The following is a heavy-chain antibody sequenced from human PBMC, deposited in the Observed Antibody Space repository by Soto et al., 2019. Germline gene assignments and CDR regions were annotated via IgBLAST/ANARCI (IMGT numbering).Heavy chain of an antibody. Sequence: QVQLVQSGAEVKKPGSSVKVSCKASGGTFSSYAISWVRQAPGQGLEWMGGIIPIFGTANYAQKFQGRVTITADESTSTAFMELSSLRSEDTAGYYCARAECSGGSCYSSPLDYWGQGTLVTVSS. CDR3: ARAECSGGSCYSSPLDY. V-gene: IGHV1-69*12. CDR1: GGTFSSYA. J-gene: IGHJ4*02. CDR2: IIPIFGTA. D-gene: IGHD2-15*01.